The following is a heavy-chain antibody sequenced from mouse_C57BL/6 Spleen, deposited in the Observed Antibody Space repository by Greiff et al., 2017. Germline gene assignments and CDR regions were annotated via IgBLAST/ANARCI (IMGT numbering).Heavy chain of an antibody. V-gene: IGHV14-2*01. CDR3: ARGATGERYYFDY. Sequence: VQLKESGAELVKPGASVKLSCTASGFNIKDYYMHWVKQRTEQGLEWIGRIDPEDGETKYAPKFQGKATITADTSSNTAYLQLSSLTSEDTAVYYCARGATGERYYFDYWGQGTTLTVSS. J-gene: IGHJ2*01. CDR1: GFNIKDYY. D-gene: IGHD3-1*01. CDR2: IDPEDGET.